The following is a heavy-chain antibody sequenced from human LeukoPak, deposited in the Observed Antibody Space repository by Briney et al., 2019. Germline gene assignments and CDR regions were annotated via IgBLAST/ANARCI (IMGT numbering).Heavy chain of an antibody. J-gene: IGHJ4*02. V-gene: IGHV3-66*01. CDR2: IYSGGST. Sequence: GGSLRLSCAASGFTVSSNYMNWVRQAPGKGLEWVSVIYSGGSTYYADSVKGRFTISRDNSNNTLYLQMNSLRAEDTAVYYCARSGEAGTFDYWGQGTLVTVSS. D-gene: IGHD6-13*01. CDR3: ARSGEAGTFDY. CDR1: GFTVSSNY.